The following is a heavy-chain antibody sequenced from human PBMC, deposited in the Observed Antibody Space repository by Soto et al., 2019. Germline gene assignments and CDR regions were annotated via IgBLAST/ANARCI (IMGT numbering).Heavy chain of an antibody. V-gene: IGHV3-21*04. D-gene: IGHD6-13*01. CDR1: GFTFSSYS. CDR3: ARDWVSSHCPPYYGTAV. Sequence: EVQLVESGGGLVKPGGSLRLSCAASGFTFSSYSMNWVRQAPGKGLEWVSSISSSSSYIYYADSVKGRFTISRDNAKNSLDLQMNSPSAEDTAVYYCARDWVSSHCPPYYGTAVWVQGTTVTVSS. CDR2: ISSSSSYI. J-gene: IGHJ6*02.